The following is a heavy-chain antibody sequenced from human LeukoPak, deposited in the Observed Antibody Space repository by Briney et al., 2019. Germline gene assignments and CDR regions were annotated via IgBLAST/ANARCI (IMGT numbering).Heavy chain of an antibody. J-gene: IGHJ4*02. CDR3: ARGIYGDYGLGS. CDR2: IYGSESP. D-gene: IGHD4-17*01. Sequence: SETLSLTCSVSGDSISSYYWSWIRQPAGKALERIGRIYGSESPNYNPSLKNRVSMSIDTSKNEFSLKLNSVTAADTAVYLCARGIYGDYGLGSWGQGTLVTVSS. V-gene: IGHV4-4*07. CDR1: GDSISSYY.